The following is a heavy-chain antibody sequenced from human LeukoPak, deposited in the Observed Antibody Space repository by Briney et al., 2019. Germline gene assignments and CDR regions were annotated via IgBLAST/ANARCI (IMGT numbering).Heavy chain of an antibody. V-gene: IGHV4-39*07. J-gene: IGHJ3*02. D-gene: IGHD3-10*01. CDR3: ARREVYYRGAFDI. CDR1: GGSIISSSYY. Sequence: SETLSLTCTVSGGSIISSSYYWGWIRQPPGKGLEWIGSIYYSGSTYYNPSLKSRVTISVDTSKNQFSLKLSSVTAADTAVYYCARREVYYRGAFDIWGQGTMVTVSS. CDR2: IYYSGST.